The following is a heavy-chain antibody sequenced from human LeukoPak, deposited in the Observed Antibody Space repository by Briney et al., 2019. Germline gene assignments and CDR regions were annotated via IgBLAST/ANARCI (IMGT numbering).Heavy chain of an antibody. V-gene: IGHV3-23*01. Sequence: GGSLRLSCAASGFTFSSYAMSWVRQAPGKGLEWVSAISGSGGSTYYADSVKGRFTISRDNSKNTLFLQMSSLRAEDTALYYCAKGNNDILTGYYNSFDHWGQGTLVTVSS. CDR3: AKGNNDILTGYYNSFDH. J-gene: IGHJ4*02. D-gene: IGHD3-9*01. CDR1: GFTFSSYA. CDR2: ISGSGGST.